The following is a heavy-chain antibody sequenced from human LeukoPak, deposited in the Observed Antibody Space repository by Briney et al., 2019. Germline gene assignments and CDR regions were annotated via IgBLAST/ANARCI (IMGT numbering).Heavy chain of an antibody. D-gene: IGHD3-22*01. Sequence: SVKLSCKASGGTFSSYAISWVRQAPGQGLEWMGRIIPTLGIANYAQKFQGRVTITADKSTSTAYMELSSLRSEDTAVYYCARVPINYYDSSGYYSYWGQGTLVTVSS. V-gene: IGHV1-69*04. J-gene: IGHJ4*02. CDR2: IIPTLGIA. CDR3: ARVPINYYDSSGYYSY. CDR1: GGTFSSYA.